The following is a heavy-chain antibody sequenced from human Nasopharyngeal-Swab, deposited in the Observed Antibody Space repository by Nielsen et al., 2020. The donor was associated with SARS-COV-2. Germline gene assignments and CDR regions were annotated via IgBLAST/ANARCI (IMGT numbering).Heavy chain of an antibody. CDR2: VWYNGFTK. D-gene: IGHD6-19*01. Sequence: GESLKIPCAASGFTFDDYAMHWVRQAPGKGLEWVAVVWYNGFTKFYADSVKGRFTISRDNSKNTLDLQMNSLRAEDTAVYYCASGPLGWYEWDYWGQGALVTVSS. CDR1: GFTFDDYA. CDR3: ASGPLGWYEWDY. J-gene: IGHJ4*02. V-gene: IGHV3-33*08.